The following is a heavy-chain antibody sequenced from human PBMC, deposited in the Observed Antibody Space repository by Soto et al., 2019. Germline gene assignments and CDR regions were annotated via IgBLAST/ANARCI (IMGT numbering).Heavy chain of an antibody. Sequence: SETLSLTCTVSSGSISSSSYYWGWIRQPPGKGLEWIGSIYYSGSTYYNPSLKSRVTISVDTSKNQFSLKLSSVTAADTAVYYCARHKSSYGDYSFGYYYYGMDVWGQGTTVTVSS. CDR2: IYYSGST. CDR1: SGSISSSSYY. CDR3: ARHKSSYGDYSFGYYYYGMDV. J-gene: IGHJ6*02. D-gene: IGHD4-17*01. V-gene: IGHV4-39*01.